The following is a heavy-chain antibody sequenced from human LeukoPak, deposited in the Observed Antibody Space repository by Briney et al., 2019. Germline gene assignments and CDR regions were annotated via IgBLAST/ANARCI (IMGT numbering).Heavy chain of an antibody. Sequence: QPGGSLRLSCAASGFTFSSYAMHWVRQAPGKGLEWVSVISYDGSNKYYADSVKGRFTISRDNSKNTLYLQMNSLRAEDTAVYYCARERGIVLLPAAVMYWGQGTLVTVSS. CDR3: ARERGIVLLPAAVMY. CDR2: ISYDGSNK. CDR1: GFTFSSYA. J-gene: IGHJ4*02. D-gene: IGHD2-2*01. V-gene: IGHV3-30*04.